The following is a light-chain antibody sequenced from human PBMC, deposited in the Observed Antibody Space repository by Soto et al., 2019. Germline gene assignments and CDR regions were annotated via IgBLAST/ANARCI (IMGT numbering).Light chain of an antibody. CDR1: SSDVGAYHY. Sequence: QSALTQPASVSGSPGQSITISCTGASSDVGAYHYVSWYQQHPGKAPKLMLSDVTTRPSGVSDRFSCSKSGNTASLTISGLEAEDEADYYCSSYTSSSTYVFGTGTKVTVL. V-gene: IGLV2-14*01. J-gene: IGLJ1*01. CDR2: DVT. CDR3: SSYTSSSTYV.